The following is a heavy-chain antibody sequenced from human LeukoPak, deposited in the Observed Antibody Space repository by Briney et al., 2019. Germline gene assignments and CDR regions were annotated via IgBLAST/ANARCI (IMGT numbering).Heavy chain of an antibody. CDR2: ISYDGSNK. Sequence: SCKASGYTFTGYYMHWVRQAPGKGLEWVAVISYDGSNKYYADSVKGRFTISRDNSKNTLYLQMNSLRAEDTAVYYCARDRGFLEWTSLFDYWGQGTLVTVSS. V-gene: IGHV3-30-3*01. J-gene: IGHJ4*02. D-gene: IGHD3-3*01. CDR1: GYTFTGYY. CDR3: ARDRGFLEWTSLFDY.